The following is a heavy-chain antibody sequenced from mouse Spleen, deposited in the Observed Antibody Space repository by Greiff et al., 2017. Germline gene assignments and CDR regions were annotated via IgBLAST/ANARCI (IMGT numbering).Heavy chain of an antibody. CDR2: IDPETGGT. J-gene: IGHJ1*01. Sequence: QFQLQQSGAELVRPGASVTLSCKASGYTFTDYEMHWVKQTPVHGLEWIGAIDPETGGTAYTQKFKGKAILTADKSSSTAYMELRSLTSEDSAVDYCTRRNINWYFDVWGAGTTVTVSS. CDR3: TRRNINWYFDV. V-gene: IGHV1-15*01. CDR1: GYTFTDYE.